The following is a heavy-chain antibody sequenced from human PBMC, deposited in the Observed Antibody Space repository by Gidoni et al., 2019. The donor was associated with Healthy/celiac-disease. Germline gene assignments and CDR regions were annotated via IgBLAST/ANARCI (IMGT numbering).Heavy chain of an antibody. D-gene: IGHD3-16*01. V-gene: IGHV2-5*01. Sequence: QITLKESGPTLVKPTQTLTLTCTFSGFSLSTSGVGVGWIRQPPGKALEWLALIYWNDDKRYSPSLKSRLTITKDTSKNQVVLTMTNMDPVDTATYYCAHRQATGQLGGYFDYWGQGTLVTVST. CDR2: IYWNDDK. J-gene: IGHJ4*02. CDR3: AHRQATGQLGGYFDY. CDR1: GFSLSTSGVG.